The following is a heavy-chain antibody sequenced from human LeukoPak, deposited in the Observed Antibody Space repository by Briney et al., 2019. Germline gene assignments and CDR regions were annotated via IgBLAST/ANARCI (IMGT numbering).Heavy chain of an antibody. CDR1: GFTFSSYA. CDR3: TRDMIRGVPDYIDY. D-gene: IGHD3-10*01. J-gene: IGHJ4*02. CDR2: ISGSGGST. Sequence: GRSLRLSCAASGFTFSSYAMSWVRQAPGKGLEWVSAISGSGGSTYYADSVKGRFTISRDNSKSTLYLQMNSLRIEDTGFYYCTRDMIRGVPDYIDYWGQGPLVTVSS. V-gene: IGHV3-23*01.